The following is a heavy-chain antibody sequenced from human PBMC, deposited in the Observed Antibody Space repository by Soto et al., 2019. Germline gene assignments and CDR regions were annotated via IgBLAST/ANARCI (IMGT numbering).Heavy chain of an antibody. CDR3: ARILGSGEYSAYDWAFDS. V-gene: IGHV3-21*06. D-gene: IGHD5-12*01. Sequence: PGGSLRLSCAASGFTFSIYNMNWVRQAPGKGLEWVSYISPSSSYIYYADSVKGRFTISRDNAKNTLYLQMNSLTAEDTAVYYCARILGSGEYSAYDWAFDSWGQGTLVTVSS. CDR1: GFTFSIYN. CDR2: ISPSSSYI. J-gene: IGHJ4*02.